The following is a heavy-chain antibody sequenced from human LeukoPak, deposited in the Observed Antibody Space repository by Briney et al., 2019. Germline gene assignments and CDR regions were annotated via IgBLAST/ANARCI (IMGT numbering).Heavy chain of an antibody. CDR1: GGSSSAYW. Sequence: SETLSLTCAVYGGSSSAYWWSWIRQPPGKGLEWIGEINPSGTTNYNPSLKGRVTISLDTSKNHFSLDLSSVTAADTAVYYCARPRKHDYYDMDVWGKGTTVTVSS. V-gene: IGHV4-34*01. CDR2: INPSGTT. J-gene: IGHJ6*03. CDR3: ARPRKHDYYDMDV.